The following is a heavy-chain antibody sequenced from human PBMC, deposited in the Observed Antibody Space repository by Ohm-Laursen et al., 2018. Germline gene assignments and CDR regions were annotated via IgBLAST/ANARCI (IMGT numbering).Heavy chain of an antibody. V-gene: IGHV3-23*01. CDR1: GFTFSSDT. CDR2: ISNNGAGT. J-gene: IGHJ4*02. CDR3: ARGGGGYGVDY. D-gene: IGHD5-12*01. Sequence: SLRLSCTASGFTFSSDTMSWVRQAPGKGLEWVSSISNNGAGTYYADSVKGRFTISRDNSKNTLYLQMNSLRAEDTAVYYCARGGGGYGVDYWGQGTLVTVSS.